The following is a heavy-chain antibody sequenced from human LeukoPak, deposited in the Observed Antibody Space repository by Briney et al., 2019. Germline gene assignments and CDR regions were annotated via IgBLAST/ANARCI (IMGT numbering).Heavy chain of an antibody. J-gene: IGHJ6*03. CDR1: GFTVSSNY. D-gene: IGHD3-9*01. CDR3: ARGAGDYDILTGYYTGYYYYMDV. CDR2: IYSGGST. Sequence: GGSLRLSCAASGFTVSSNYMSWVRQAPGKGLEWVSVIYSGGSTYYADSVKGRFTISRDNSKNTLYLQMNSLRAEDTAVYYCARGAGDYDILTGYYTGYYYYMDVWGKGTTVTVSS. V-gene: IGHV3-53*01.